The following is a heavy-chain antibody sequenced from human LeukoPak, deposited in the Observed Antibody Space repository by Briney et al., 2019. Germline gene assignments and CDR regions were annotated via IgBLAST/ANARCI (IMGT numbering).Heavy chain of an antibody. CDR2: INHSGST. CDR1: GGSFSGYY. Sequence: SETLSLTCAVYGGSFSGYYWSWIRQPPGKGLEWIGEINHSGSTNYNPSLKSRVTISVDTSKNQFSLKLSSVTAADTAVYYCARPSPLLTALTSNRNSRVDYWGQGTLVTVSS. J-gene: IGHJ4*02. D-gene: IGHD4-23*01. CDR3: ARPSPLLTALTSNRNSRVDY. V-gene: IGHV4-34*01.